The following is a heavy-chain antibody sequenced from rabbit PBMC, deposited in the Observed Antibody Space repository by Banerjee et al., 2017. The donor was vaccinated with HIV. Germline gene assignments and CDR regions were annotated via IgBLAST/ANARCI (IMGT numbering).Heavy chain of an antibody. CDR1: GIDFSSYG. D-gene: IGHD3-3*01. CDR3: ARDINVSFAL. V-gene: IGHV1S45*01. J-gene: IGHJ3*01. CDR2: IYPDYGST. Sequence: QEQLEESGGGLGTLGGSLKLSCKASGIDFSSYGISWVRQAPGKGLEWIAYIYPDYGSTHYASWAKGRFTISKTSSTTVTLRTTSLTAADTATYFCARDINVSFALWGQGTLVTVS.